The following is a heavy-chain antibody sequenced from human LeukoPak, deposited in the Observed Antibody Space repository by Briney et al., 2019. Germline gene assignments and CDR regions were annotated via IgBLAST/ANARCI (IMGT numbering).Heavy chain of an antibody. CDR3: ARNNYYGLGEIDY. V-gene: IGHV4-59*01. J-gene: IGHJ4*02. D-gene: IGHD3-10*01. CDR2: FYYSGST. Sequence: IGYFYYSGSTNYNPSLKSRVTISVDTSKNQFSLRLSSVTAADTAVYYCARNNYYGLGEIDYWGQGTLVTVSS.